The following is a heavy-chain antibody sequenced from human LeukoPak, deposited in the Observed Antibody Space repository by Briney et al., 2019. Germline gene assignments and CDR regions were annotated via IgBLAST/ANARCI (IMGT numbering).Heavy chain of an antibody. V-gene: IGHV3-48*04. CDR1: GFPFIDYS. CDR2: IGISSGNT. CDR3: ARDHNYAFDN. J-gene: IGHJ4*02. D-gene: IGHD5-18*01. Sequence: PGGSLRLSCTASGFPFIDYSMNWVRPAPGKGLEWISYIGISSGNTKYADSVKGRFTISADNAKNSLYLQMNSLRVEDTAVYYCARDHNYAFDNWGQGTLVSVSS.